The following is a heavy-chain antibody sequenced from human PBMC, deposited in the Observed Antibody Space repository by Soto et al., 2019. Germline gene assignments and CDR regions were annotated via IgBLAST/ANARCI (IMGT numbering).Heavy chain of an antibody. CDR3: AKNGGYCSSTSCYGSYYFDY. CDR2: ISGSGGST. V-gene: IGHV3-23*01. CDR1: GFTFSSYA. D-gene: IGHD2-2*01. J-gene: IGHJ4*02. Sequence: EVQLLESGGGLVQPGGSLRLSCAASGFTFSSYAMSWVRQAPGKGLEWVSAISGSGGSTYYADSVKGWFTISRDNSKNTLYLQMNSLRAEDTAVYYCAKNGGYCSSTSCYGSYYFDYWGQGTLVTVSS.